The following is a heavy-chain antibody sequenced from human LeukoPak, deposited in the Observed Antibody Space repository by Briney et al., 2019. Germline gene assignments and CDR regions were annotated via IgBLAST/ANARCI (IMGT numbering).Heavy chain of an antibody. Sequence: PGGSLRLSCAASGFSFNNYHMNWVRQAPGKGLEWVSYISRSGDSTSYADSVKGRFTISRDNAGNSVFLLLNSLRAEDTAVYYCVRDLYTTIRGFDYWGQGALVTVSS. CDR1: GFSFNNYH. D-gene: IGHD3-10*01. J-gene: IGHJ4*02. V-gene: IGHV3-48*01. CDR3: VRDLYTTIRGFDY. CDR2: ISRSGDST.